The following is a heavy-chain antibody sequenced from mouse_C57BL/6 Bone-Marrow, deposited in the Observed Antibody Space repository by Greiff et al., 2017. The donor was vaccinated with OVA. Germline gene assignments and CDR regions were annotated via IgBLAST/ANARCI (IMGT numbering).Heavy chain of an antibody. Sequence: EVQLQQSGPELVKPGASVKISCKASGYTFTDYYMNWVKQSHGKSLEWIGDINPNNGGTSYNQKFKGKATLTVDKSSSTAYMELRSLTSEDSAVYYCARSKGDCDYWGQGTTLTVSS. CDR3: ARSKGDCDY. CDR2: INPNNGGT. V-gene: IGHV1-26*01. J-gene: IGHJ2*01. CDR1: GYTFTDYY.